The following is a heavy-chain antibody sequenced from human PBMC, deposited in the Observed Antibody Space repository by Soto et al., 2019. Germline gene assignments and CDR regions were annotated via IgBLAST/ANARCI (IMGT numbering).Heavy chain of an antibody. D-gene: IGHD5-12*01. J-gene: IGHJ6*02. CDR2: ISHSGSYI. CDR1: GFTFSSYT. CDR3: ARDSSVSIVATIEGYGMDV. V-gene: IGHV3-21*01. Sequence: GGSLRLSCAASGFTFSSYTINWVRQAPGKGLEWVSSISHSGSYIYYADSVKGRFTISRDNAKNSLYLQMNSLRAEDTAVYYCARDSSVSIVATIEGYGMDVWGQGTTVTVSS.